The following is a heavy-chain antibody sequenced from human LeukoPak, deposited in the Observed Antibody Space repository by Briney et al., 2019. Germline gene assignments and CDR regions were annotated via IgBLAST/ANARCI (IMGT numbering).Heavy chain of an antibody. CDR2: IHGDGSGT. CDR1: GFTFSSYW. V-gene: IGHV3-74*01. Sequence: PGGSLRLSCAASGFTFSSYWMHWVRQAPGKGLVWVSRIHGDGSGTTYADSVKGRFTISRDNAKNTLYLQMNSLRAEDTAVNYCVRGSYGYGMDVWGQGTTVTVSS. CDR3: VRGSYGYGMDV. D-gene: IGHD5-18*01. J-gene: IGHJ6*02.